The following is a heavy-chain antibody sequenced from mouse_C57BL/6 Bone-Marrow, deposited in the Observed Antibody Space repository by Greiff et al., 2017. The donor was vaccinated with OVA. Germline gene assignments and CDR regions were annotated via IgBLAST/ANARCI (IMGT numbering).Heavy chain of an antibody. Sequence: QVQLQQSGAELVRPGASVTLSCKASGYTFTDYEMHWVKQTPVHGLEWIGAIDPETGGTAYNQKFKGKAILTAGKSSSTAYMELRSLTSEDSAVYYCTTPDYAMDYWGQGTSVTVSS. CDR2: IDPETGGT. J-gene: IGHJ4*01. CDR1: GYTFTDYE. V-gene: IGHV1-15*01. CDR3: TTPDYAMDY.